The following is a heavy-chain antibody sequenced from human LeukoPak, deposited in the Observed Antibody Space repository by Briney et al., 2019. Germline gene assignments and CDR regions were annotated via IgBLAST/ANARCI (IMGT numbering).Heavy chain of an antibody. CDR1: GGSISSYY. J-gene: IGHJ5*02. V-gene: IGHV4-59*01. CDR3: ARQVTIFSNWFDP. CDR2: IYYSGST. D-gene: IGHD3-9*01. Sequence: PSETLSLTCTVSGGSISSYYWSWIRQPPGKGLEWIGYIYYSGSTNYNPSLKSRVTISVDTSKNQFSLKLSSVTAADTAVYYCARQVTIFSNWFDPWGQGTLVTVSS.